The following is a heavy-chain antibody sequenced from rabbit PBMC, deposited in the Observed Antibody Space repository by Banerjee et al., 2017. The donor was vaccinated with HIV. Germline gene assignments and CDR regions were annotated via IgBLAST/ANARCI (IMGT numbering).Heavy chain of an antibody. D-gene: IGHD1-1*01. J-gene: IGHJ4*01. Sequence: QEQLEESGGDLVKPEGSLTLTCTASGFSFSSNAMCWVRQAPGKGPEWITCIYTSSGSTWYASWVNGRFTISKTSSTTVTLQMTSLTAADTATYLCASRPASSGAYFDFWGPGTLVTVS. CDR1: GFSFSSNA. V-gene: IGHV1S45*01. CDR2: IYTSSGST. CDR3: ASRPASSGAYFDF.